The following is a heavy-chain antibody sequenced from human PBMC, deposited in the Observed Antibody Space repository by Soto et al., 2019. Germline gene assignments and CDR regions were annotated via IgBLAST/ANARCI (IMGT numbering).Heavy chain of an antibody. D-gene: IGHD5-12*01. Sequence: SETLSLTCAVSGGSISSYYWSWIRQPPGKGLEWIGYIYYSGSTNYNPSLKSRVTISVDTSKNQFSLKLSSVTAADTAVYYCARAGSGYGDAFDIWGQGTMVTVSS. CDR2: IYYSGST. CDR3: ARAGSGYGDAFDI. V-gene: IGHV4-59*01. J-gene: IGHJ3*02. CDR1: GGSISSYY.